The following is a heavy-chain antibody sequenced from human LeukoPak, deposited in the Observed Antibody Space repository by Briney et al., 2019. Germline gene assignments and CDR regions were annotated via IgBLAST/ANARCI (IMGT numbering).Heavy chain of an antibody. J-gene: IGHJ3*02. D-gene: IGHD3-22*01. CDR1: GLTFSNYA. CDR2: ISGSGGST. CDR3: AKDRNYYDSSGDRLAAFDI. Sequence: GGSLRLSCAASGLTFSNYAMSWVRQAPGKGLEWVSAISGSGGSTYYADSVKGRFTISRDNSKNTLYLQMNSLRAEDTAVYYCAKDRNYYDSSGDRLAAFDIWGQGTMVTVSS. V-gene: IGHV3-23*01.